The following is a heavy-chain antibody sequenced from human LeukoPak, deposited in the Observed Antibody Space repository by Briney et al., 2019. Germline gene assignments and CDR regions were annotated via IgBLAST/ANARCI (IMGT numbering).Heavy chain of an antibody. D-gene: IGHD3-22*01. CDR2: MNPNSGGT. V-gene: IGHV1-2*02. Sequence: ASVKVSCKASGYTFTGYYMHWVRQAPGHGLEWMGWMNPNSGGTKYAQKSQGRVTMTRDTSITTAYMELSRLTSDDTAVYYCARDAAYFYDSSGTRGWFDPWGQGTLVTVSS. CDR3: ARDAAYFYDSSGTRGWFDP. J-gene: IGHJ5*02. CDR1: GYTFTGYY.